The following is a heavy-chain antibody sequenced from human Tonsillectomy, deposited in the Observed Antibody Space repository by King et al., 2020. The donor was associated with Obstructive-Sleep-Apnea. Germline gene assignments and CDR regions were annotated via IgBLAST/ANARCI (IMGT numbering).Heavy chain of an antibody. J-gene: IGHJ5*02. CDR3: AKDSHDYSNYENWFDP. CDR2: ISGSGDST. Sequence: VQLVESGGGLVQPGGSLRLSCAASGFTFRNYAMTWVRQAPGKGLEWVSAISGSGDSTYYADSVKGRFAISRDNFKNTLYLQMNSLRGEDTAVYYCAKDSHDYSNYENWFDPWGQGTLVTVSS. V-gene: IGHV3-23*04. CDR1: GFTFRNYA. D-gene: IGHD4-11*01.